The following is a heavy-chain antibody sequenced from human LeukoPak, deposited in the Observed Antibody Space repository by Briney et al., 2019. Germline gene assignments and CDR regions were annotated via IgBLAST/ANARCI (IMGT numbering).Heavy chain of an antibody. V-gene: IGHV4-4*07. CDR3: ARGRIAAFDY. Sequence: PSETLSLTCTVSGGSISSYYWSWIRQPPGNGLEWIGRIYTSGSTNYNPSLKSRVTISVDKSKNQFSLKLSSVTAADTAVYYCARGRIAAFDYWGQGTLVTVSS. D-gene: IGHD6-6*01. CDR2: IYTSGST. CDR1: GGSISSYY. J-gene: IGHJ4*02.